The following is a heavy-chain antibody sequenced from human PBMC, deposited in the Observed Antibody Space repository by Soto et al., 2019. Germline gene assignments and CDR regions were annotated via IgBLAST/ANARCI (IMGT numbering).Heavy chain of an antibody. J-gene: IGHJ4*02. V-gene: IGHV1-69*08. CDR3: ARDSPIGSTYSGYDAIDS. CDR1: GGTFSTST. CDR2: TIPLLNVA. D-gene: IGHD5-12*01. Sequence: QVQLVQSGAEVKKPGSSVKVSCKASGGTFSTSTFTWVRQAPGQGLEWMGRTIPLLNVADYAQDFQGRVTIPAHKSTSPAYMELTSLTSKDTAVYYCARDSPIGSTYSGYDAIDSWGQGTLVTVSS.